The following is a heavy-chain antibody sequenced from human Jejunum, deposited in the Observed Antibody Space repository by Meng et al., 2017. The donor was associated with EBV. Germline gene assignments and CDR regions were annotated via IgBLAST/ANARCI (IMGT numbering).Heavy chain of an antibody. CDR2: MNPSNGKT. CDR3: ARGAQPIDL. CDR1: GFTFTNYD. Sequence: QVLVVQTGAAVKKPGASVKVSCKASGFTFTNYDINWVRQASGQGLEWMGWMNPSNGKTGYAQKFQGRVTMTRDASTSTAYMELSSLRSDDTAVYFCARGAQPIDLWGPGNLVTVSS. V-gene: IGHV1-8*01. D-gene: IGHD2-21*01. J-gene: IGHJ1*01.